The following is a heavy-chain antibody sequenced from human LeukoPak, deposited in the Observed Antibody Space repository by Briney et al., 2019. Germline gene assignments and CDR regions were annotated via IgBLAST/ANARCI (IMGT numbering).Heavy chain of an antibody. V-gene: IGHV3-33*01. J-gene: IGHJ5*02. CDR3: ARDGTPYSSSWYSGEPWFDP. D-gene: IGHD6-13*01. CDR1: GFAFSSYG. CDR2: IWYDGSNK. Sequence: GGSLRLSCAASGFAFSSYGMHWVRQAPGKGLEWVAVIWYDGSNKYYADSVKGRFTISRDNSENTLYLQMNSLRAEDTAVYYCARDGTPYSSSWYSGEPWFDPWGQGTLVTVSS.